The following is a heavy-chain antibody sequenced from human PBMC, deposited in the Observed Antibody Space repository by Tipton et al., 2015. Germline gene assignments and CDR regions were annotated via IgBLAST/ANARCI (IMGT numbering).Heavy chain of an antibody. CDR3: ARGHYVSRMDV. D-gene: IGHD3-10*01. J-gene: IGHJ6*02. V-gene: IGHV4-61*01. CDR2: IYYSGST. Sequence: GLVKPSETLSLTCAVSAYSISSDYYWGWIRQPPGKGLEWIGYIYYSGSTNYNPSLKSRVTISVDTSKNQFSLKLSSVTAADTAVYYCARGHYVSRMDVWGQGTTVTVSS. CDR1: AYSISSDYY.